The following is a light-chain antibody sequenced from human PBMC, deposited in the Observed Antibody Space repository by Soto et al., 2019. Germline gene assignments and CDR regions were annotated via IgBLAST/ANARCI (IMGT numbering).Light chain of an antibody. CDR1: SSDVGSYNY. CDR2: EVS. CDR3: SSYTSSSTLL. J-gene: IGLJ2*01. V-gene: IGLV2-14*01. Sequence: QSVLTQPASVSGSPGQSITISCTGTSSDVGSYNYVSWYQQHPGKAPKLMIYEVSNRPSGVSNRFSGSKSGNTASLTISGLQAEDEAYYYCSSYTSSSTLLFGGGTKLTVL.